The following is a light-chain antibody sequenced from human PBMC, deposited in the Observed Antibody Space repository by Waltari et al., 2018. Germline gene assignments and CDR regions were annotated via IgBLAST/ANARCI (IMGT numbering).Light chain of an antibody. CDR2: AAA. CDR1: QSISRY. J-gene: IGKJ1*01. CDR3: QNHERLPAM. V-gene: IGKV3-20*01. Sequence: EIVLTQSPGTLSLSPGERATLSGRASQSISRYLAWYQQKPGQAPRLLIYAAASRATGIPDRFSVSGSGTDFSLTISRLEPEDFAVYYCQNHERLPAMFGQGTKVEIK.